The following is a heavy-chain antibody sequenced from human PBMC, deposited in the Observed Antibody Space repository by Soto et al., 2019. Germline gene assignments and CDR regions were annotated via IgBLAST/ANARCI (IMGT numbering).Heavy chain of an antibody. D-gene: IGHD3-10*01. J-gene: IGHJ4*02. Sequence: QVQLQESGPGLVKPSQTLSLTCTVSGGSISTGDYYWSWMRQPPGKGLEWIGFIYYSGTTYYNPSLKSRVTISVDTSKNQFSLKLGSVTAADTAVYYCARYGSGTYYNGIFDYWGQGALVTVSS. CDR1: GGSISTGDYY. CDR3: ARYGSGTYYNGIFDY. V-gene: IGHV4-30-4*01. CDR2: IYYSGTT.